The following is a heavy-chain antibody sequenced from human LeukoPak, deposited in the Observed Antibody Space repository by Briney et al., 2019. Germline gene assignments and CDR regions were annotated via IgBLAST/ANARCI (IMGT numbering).Heavy chain of an antibody. D-gene: IGHD3-3*01. V-gene: IGHV4-4*08. CDR3: AREDYNFL. CDR1: GGSISDYY. Sequence: PSETLSLTCTVSGGSISDYYWTWIRQPPGEGLEWIGRIYTTGFTNYHPSLKSRVTVSIDTSKNQFYLKLTSVTAADTAVYYCAREDYNFLWGQGTLVTVSS. J-gene: IGHJ4*02. CDR2: IYTTGFT.